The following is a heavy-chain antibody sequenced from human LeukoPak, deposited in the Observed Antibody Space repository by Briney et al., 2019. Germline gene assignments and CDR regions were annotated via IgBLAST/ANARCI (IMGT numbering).Heavy chain of an antibody. CDR3: ARHYYDSSGYLRSFDH. CDR2: IYNSGST. J-gene: IGHJ4*02. V-gene: IGHV4-59*08. Sequence: SETLSLTCIVSGTSISGYYWSWIWRPPGKGLEWIGYIYNSGSTNYNPSLKSRVTMSTDTPKKQISLKLSSVTAADTAVYYCARHYYDSSGYLRSFDHWGQGTLVTVSS. D-gene: IGHD3-22*01. CDR1: GTSISGYY.